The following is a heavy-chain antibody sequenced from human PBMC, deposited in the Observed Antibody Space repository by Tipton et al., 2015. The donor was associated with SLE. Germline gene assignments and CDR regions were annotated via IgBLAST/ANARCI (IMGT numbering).Heavy chain of an antibody. CDR2: TYYRSKWFD. D-gene: IGHD1-1*01. CDR1: GDSIASNSVA. V-gene: IGHV6-1*01. CDR3: VATGNAFDI. Sequence: LVQPSQTLSLTCAISGDSIASNSVAWNWIRQSPSRGLEWLGRTYYRSKWFDDYAISVKGRISINPHPSSNQFSLQLKSLTPEDSAVYYCVATGNAFDIWGQGTVVIVSS. J-gene: IGHJ3*02.